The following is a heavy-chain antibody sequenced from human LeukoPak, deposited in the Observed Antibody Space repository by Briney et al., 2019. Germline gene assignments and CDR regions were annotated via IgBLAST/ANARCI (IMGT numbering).Heavy chain of an antibody. D-gene: IGHD4-17*01. CDR3: ARPPEGNYGDYDNWFDP. CDR1: GYTFTSYG. Sequence: ASVKVSCKASGYTFTSYGISWVRQAPGQGLEWMGWISAYNGNTNYAQKLQGRVTMTTDTSTSTAYMELRSLRSDDTAVYYCARPPEGNYGDYDNWFDPWGQGTLVTVSS. V-gene: IGHV1-18*01. J-gene: IGHJ5*02. CDR2: ISAYNGNT.